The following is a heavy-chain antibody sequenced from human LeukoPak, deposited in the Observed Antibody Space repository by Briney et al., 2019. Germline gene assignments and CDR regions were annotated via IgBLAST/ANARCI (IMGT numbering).Heavy chain of an antibody. CDR1: GFSLSTSGMC. Sequence: SGPALVKPTQTLTLTCTFSGFSLSTSGMCVSWIRQPPGKALEWLARIDWDDDKYYSTSLKTRLTISKDTSKNQVVFTMTNMDPVDTATYYCARMYYYDSSGYPDYWGQGTLVTVSS. CDR2: IDWDDDK. D-gene: IGHD3-22*01. J-gene: IGHJ4*02. V-gene: IGHV2-70*11. CDR3: ARMYYYDSSGYPDY.